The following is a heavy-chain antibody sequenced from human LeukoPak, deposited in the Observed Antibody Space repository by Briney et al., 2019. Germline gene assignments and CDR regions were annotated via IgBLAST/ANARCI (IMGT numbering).Heavy chain of an antibody. D-gene: IGHD1-14*01. V-gene: IGHV3-48*04. CDR1: GFTFSSYS. CDR2: ISSSGSTI. J-gene: IGHJ4*02. Sequence: GGSLRLSCAASGFTFSSYSMNWVRQAPGKGLEWVSYISSSGSTIYYADSVKGRFTISRDNAKNSLYLQMNSLRAEHTAVYYCARVSGHYFDYWGQGTLVTVSS. CDR3: ARVSGHYFDY.